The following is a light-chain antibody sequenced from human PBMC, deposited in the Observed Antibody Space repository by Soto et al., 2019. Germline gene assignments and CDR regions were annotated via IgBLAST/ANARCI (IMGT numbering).Light chain of an antibody. CDR1: QTIGSN. J-gene: IGKJ4*01. V-gene: IGKV3-20*01. CDR3: QQYGSSPLT. CDR2: DAS. Sequence: EFVLTLSPGTRSLSPGGRATLSCRASQTIGSNLAWYQQKHGQPPRLLIYDASTRATDVPARFTGSGSATDFTLTISRLEPEDFAVYYCQQYGSSPLTFGGGTKVDIK.